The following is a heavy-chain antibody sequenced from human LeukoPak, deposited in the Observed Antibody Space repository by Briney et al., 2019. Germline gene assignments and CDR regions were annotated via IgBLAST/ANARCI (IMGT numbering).Heavy chain of an antibody. CDR3: ARDSYGDYFY. V-gene: IGHV3-20*04. CDR1: GFTFSSYG. Sequence: GGSLRLSCAASGFTFSSYGMSWVRQAPGKGLEWVSGINWNGGSTGYADSVKGRFTISRDNAKNSLYLQMNSLRAEDTALYYCARDSYGDYFYWGQGTLVTVSS. CDR2: INWNGGST. D-gene: IGHD4-17*01. J-gene: IGHJ4*02.